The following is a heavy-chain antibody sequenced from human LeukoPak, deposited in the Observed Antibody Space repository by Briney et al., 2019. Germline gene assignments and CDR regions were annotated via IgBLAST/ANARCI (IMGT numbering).Heavy chain of an antibody. CDR3: ARAGYCSSTSCYTGFDY. Sequence: ASVKVSCKASGYTFTGYYMHWVRQAPGQGLERMGWINPNSGGTNYAQKFQGRVTMTRDTSISTAYMELSRLRSDDTAVYCCARAGYCSSTSCYTGFDYWGQGTLVTVSS. CDR2: INPNSGGT. D-gene: IGHD2-2*02. CDR1: GYTFTGYY. V-gene: IGHV1-2*02. J-gene: IGHJ4*02.